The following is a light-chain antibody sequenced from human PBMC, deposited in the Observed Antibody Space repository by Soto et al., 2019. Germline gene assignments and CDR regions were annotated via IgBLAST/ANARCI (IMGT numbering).Light chain of an antibody. CDR3: AAWDDSLNGVV. J-gene: IGLJ2*01. Sequence: QSVLTQPPSTSGTPGQRVTISCSGASSNIGSNTVNWYQHLPGTAPKLLIYYNNQRPSGVPDRFSGSRSGTSASLAITVLQSGDDAYYYCAAWDDSLNGVVFGGGTKLTVL. CDR1: SSNIGSNT. V-gene: IGLV1-44*01. CDR2: YNN.